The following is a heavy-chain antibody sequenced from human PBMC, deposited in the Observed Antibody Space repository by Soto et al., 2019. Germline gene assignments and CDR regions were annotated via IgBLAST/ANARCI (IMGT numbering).Heavy chain of an antibody. V-gene: IGHV3-15*07. Sequence: GGSLRLSCAASGFTFSNAWMNWVRQAPGKGLEWVGRIKSKTDGGTTDYAAPVKGRFTISRDDSKNTLYLQMNSLKTEDTAVYYCTTLMVGLITFGGVIVDFDYWGQGTLVTVSS. J-gene: IGHJ4*02. CDR3: TTLMVGLITFGGVIVDFDY. D-gene: IGHD3-16*02. CDR1: GFTFSNAW. CDR2: IKSKTDGGTT.